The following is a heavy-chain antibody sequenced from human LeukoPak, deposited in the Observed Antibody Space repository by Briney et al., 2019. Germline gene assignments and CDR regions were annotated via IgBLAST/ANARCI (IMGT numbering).Heavy chain of an antibody. Sequence: HSGGSLRLSCAASGFTFSSYAMSWVRQAPGKGLEWVSAISGSGGSTYYADSVKGRFTISRDNSKNTLYLQMNSLRAEDTAVYYCAKGPYDSSGYYPYYFDYWGQGTLVTVSS. CDR3: AKGPYDSSGYYPYYFDY. V-gene: IGHV3-23*01. CDR1: GFTFSSYA. J-gene: IGHJ4*02. D-gene: IGHD3-22*01. CDR2: ISGSGGST.